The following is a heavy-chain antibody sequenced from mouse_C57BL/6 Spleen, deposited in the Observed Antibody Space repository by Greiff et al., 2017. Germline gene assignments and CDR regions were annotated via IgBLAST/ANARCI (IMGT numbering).Heavy chain of an antibody. J-gene: IGHJ2*01. Sequence: QVQLQQSGAELVRPGASVTLSCKASGYTFTDYEMHWVKQTPVHGLEWIGAIDPETGGTAYNQKFKGKAILTADKSSSTAYMELRSLTSEDSAVYYCTRGTGPYFDYRGQGTTLTVSS. CDR3: TRGTGPYFDY. D-gene: IGHD3-3*01. V-gene: IGHV1-15*01. CDR2: IDPETGGT. CDR1: GYTFTDYE.